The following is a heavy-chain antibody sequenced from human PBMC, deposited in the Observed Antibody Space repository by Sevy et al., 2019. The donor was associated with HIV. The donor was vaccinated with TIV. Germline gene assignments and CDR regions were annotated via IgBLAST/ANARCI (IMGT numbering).Heavy chain of an antibody. J-gene: IGHJ4*02. CDR3: IRDEKWLPLALVY. CDR1: GFIFGDHG. D-gene: IGHD5-12*01. CDR2: IRSKGQGGTM. V-gene: IGHV3-49*04. Sequence: GGSLRLSCIGSGFIFGDHGMSWVRQAPGKGLEWVGFIRSKGQGGTMEYAASVKGRFTISRDDSKSIVYLQMNNLKTEDTAVCYCIRDEKWLPLALVYWGQGTLVTVSS.